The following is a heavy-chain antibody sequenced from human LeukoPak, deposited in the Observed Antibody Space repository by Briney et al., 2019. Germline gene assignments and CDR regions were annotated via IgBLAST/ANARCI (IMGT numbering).Heavy chain of an antibody. CDR3: ARGVVVTPGAFDI. CDR1: GGSLSGYY. Sequence: SETLSLPCGVYGGSLSGYYWRWIRQPPGKGLEWIGEINHSGSTNHNPSLKSRVTISVDTSNNQFSLKLSSMTAADTAVYCCARGVVVTPGAFDIWSQGTMVTVSS. J-gene: IGHJ3*02. CDR2: INHSGST. V-gene: IGHV4-34*01. D-gene: IGHD3-22*01.